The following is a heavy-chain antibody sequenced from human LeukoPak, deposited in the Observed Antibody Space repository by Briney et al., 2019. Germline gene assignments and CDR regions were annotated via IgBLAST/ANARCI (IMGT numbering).Heavy chain of an antibody. CDR1: GGSISSYY. CDR3: ARANYYDSSGYLDYFDY. J-gene: IGHJ4*02. CDR2: IYTSGST. D-gene: IGHD3-22*01. V-gene: IGHV4-4*07. Sequence: SETLSLTCTVSGGSISSYYWNWTRQPAGKGLEWIGRIYTSGSTNYNPSLKSRVTMSVDTSKNQFSLKLSSVTAADTAVYYCARANYYDSSGYLDYFDYWGQGTLVTVSS.